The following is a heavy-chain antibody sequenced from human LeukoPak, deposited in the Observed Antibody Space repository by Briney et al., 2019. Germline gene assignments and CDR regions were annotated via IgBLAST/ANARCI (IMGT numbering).Heavy chain of an antibody. V-gene: IGHV3-23*01. CDR3: AKSTGYSTTGRDFDS. CDR1: GFTFSSYA. D-gene: IGHD6-13*01. Sequence: GGSLRLSCAASGFTFSSYAMSWVRQAPGKGLEWVSDISGGGATTFYADSVKGRFTISRDNSKNTLYLQLSSLRAEDTAVYCCAKSTGYSTTGRDFDSWGRGTLVTVSS. CDR2: ISGGGATT. J-gene: IGHJ4*02.